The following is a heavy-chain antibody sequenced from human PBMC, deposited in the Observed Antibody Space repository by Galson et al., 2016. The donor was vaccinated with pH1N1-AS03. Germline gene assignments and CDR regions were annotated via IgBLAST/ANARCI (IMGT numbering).Heavy chain of an antibody. CDR1: GGNFRTHP. CDR3: ATDHYETSDFRGAWDY. Sequence: SVKVSCKASGGNFRTHPISWVRQAPGQGLEWMGGIMPVFGPAKYAQKFQGRVTISADESTSTAYMELNNLRPEDTAAYYCATDHYETSDFRGAWDYWGQGTPVTVSS. CDR2: IMPVFGPA. J-gene: IGHJ4*02. V-gene: IGHV1-69*13. D-gene: IGHD3-22*01.